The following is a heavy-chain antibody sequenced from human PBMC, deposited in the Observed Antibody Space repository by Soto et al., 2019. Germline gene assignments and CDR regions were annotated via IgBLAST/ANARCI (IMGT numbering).Heavy chain of an antibody. V-gene: IGHV3-48*02. CDR2: ISFSSSTI. J-gene: IGHJ5*02. CDR1: GFIFSTYS. CDR3: ARDNGMAGSFDP. D-gene: IGHD2-8*01. Sequence: VSLRLSCAASGFIFSTYSMNWVRQAPGKGLEWVSYISFSSSTIFYADSVRGRFTISRDNAKNPLYLQMNTLRDEDTAVYYCARDNGMAGSFDPWGQGTLVTVSS.